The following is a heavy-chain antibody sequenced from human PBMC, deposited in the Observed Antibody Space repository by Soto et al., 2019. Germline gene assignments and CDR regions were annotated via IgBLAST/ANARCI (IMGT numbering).Heavy chain of an antibody. CDR2: INHSGST. CDR1: GGSFSGYY. V-gene: IGHV4-34*01. Sequence: PSETLSLTCAVYGGSFSGYYWSWIRQPPGKGLEWIGEINHSGSTNYNPSLKSRVTISVDTSKNQFSLKLSSVTAADTAVYYCARAHDFWSGYYGHYYYYGMDVWGQGTTVTVYS. J-gene: IGHJ6*02. D-gene: IGHD3-3*01. CDR3: ARAHDFWSGYYGHYYYYGMDV.